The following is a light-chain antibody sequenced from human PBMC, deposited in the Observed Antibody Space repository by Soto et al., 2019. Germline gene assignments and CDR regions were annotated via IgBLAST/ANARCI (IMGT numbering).Light chain of an antibody. V-gene: IGKV3-11*01. Sequence: EIVLTQSPATLSLSPGDRATLSCRASQSVISYLAWYQQKPGQAPRLLIYDASNRATGIPARFSGSGSGTDFTLTSTSLEPEDFAAYYCQQRSNWPATFGGGTKVEIK. CDR1: QSVISY. CDR2: DAS. J-gene: IGKJ4*01. CDR3: QQRSNWPAT.